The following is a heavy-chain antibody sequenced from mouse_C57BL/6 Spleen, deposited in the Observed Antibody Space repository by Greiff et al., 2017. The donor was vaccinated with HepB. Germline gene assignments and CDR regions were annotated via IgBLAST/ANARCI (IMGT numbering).Heavy chain of an antibody. V-gene: IGHV5-9-1*02. CDR2: ISSGGDYI. CDR3: TRDRTVLYAMDY. Sequence: EVQRVESGEGLVKPGGSLKLSCAASGFTFSSYAMSWVRQTPEKRLEWVAYISSGGDYIYYADTVKGRFTISRDNARNTLYLQMSSLKSEDTAMYYCTRDRTVLYAMDYWGQGTSVTVSS. J-gene: IGHJ4*01. CDR1: GFTFSSYA.